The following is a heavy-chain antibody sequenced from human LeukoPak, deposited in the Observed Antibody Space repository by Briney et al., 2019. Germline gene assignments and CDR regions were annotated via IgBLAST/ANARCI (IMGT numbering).Heavy chain of an antibody. Sequence: GGSQRLSCAASGFTFSSYSMNWVRQAPGKGLEWVSSISSSSSYIYYADSVKGRFTISRDNAKNSLYLQMNSLRAEDTAVYYCARGRGITGTLDYWGQGTLVTVSS. CDR1: GFTFSSYS. V-gene: IGHV3-21*01. D-gene: IGHD1-7*01. J-gene: IGHJ4*02. CDR2: ISSSSSYI. CDR3: ARGRGITGTLDY.